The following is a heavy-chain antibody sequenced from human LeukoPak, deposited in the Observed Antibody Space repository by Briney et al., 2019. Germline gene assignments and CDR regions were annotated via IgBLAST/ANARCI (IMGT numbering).Heavy chain of an antibody. J-gene: IGHJ4*02. V-gene: IGHV4-39*01. D-gene: IGHD1-26*01. Sequence: PSETLSLTCTVSGGSISSSSYCWGWIRQPPGKGLEWIGSIYYSGSTYYNPSLKSRVTISVDTSKNQFSLKLSSVTAADTAVYYCASRSGSYYGGVDYWGQGTLVTVSS. CDR1: GGSISSSSYC. CDR3: ASRSGSYYGGVDY. CDR2: IYYSGST.